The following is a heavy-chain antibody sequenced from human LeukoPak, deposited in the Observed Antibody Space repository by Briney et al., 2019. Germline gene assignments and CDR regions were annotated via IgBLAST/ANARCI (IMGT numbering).Heavy chain of an antibody. D-gene: IGHD6-13*01. Sequence: SVKVSCKASGGTFSSYAISWVRQAPGQGLEWMGGIIPIFGTANYAQKFQGRVTITADESTSTAYMELSSLRFEDTAVYYCARDWYPHYYYYYGMDVWSQGTTVTVSS. J-gene: IGHJ6*02. CDR3: ARDWYPHYYYYYGMDV. CDR1: GGTFSSYA. CDR2: IIPIFGTA. V-gene: IGHV1-69*13.